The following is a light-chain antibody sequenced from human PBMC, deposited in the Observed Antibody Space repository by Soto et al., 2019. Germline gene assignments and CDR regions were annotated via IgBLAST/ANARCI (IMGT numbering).Light chain of an antibody. CDR2: AAS. CDR3: QQSYSTPRT. Sequence: DIQMTPSPSTLSSSVGDRVTITCRASQSITTWLAWYQQKPGKAPNLLIYAASSLQSGVPSRFSGSGSGTDFTLTISSLQPEDFATFYCQQSYSTPRTFGQGTKVDIK. CDR1: QSITTW. V-gene: IGKV1-39*01. J-gene: IGKJ1*01.